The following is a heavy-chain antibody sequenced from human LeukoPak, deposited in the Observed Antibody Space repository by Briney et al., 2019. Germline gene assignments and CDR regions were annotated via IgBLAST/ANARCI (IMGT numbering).Heavy chain of an antibody. V-gene: IGHV4-34*01. CDR3: ARNNGSCYCFRYYGDYGMAV. CDR1: GGSISDYY. J-gene: IGHJ6*01. D-gene: IGHD3-22*01. CDR2: INYSGST. Sequence: PSETLSLTCAVYGGSISDYYWSWIRQPPGKGLEWIGEINYSGSTNYNPSLKSRVTISVDTSKNQFSLKLSSVTAADTAVYYCARNNGSCYCFRYYGDYGMAVWGERATGIASS.